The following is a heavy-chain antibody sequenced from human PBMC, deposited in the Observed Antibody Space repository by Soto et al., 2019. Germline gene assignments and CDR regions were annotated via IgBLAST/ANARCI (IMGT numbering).Heavy chain of an antibody. V-gene: IGHV4-30-4*01. D-gene: IGHD3-10*01. CDR1: GGSISSGDHY. CDR3: ARVGGFGATIIDY. Sequence: QVQLQESGPGLVKPSQTLSLTCTVSGGSISSGDHYWSWIRQPPGKGLEWIGYIYYSGSTYYNPSLKTRVTISVDTSKNQFSLKLSSVTAADTAVYYCARVGGFGATIIDYWGQGTLVTVSS. CDR2: IYYSGST. J-gene: IGHJ4*02.